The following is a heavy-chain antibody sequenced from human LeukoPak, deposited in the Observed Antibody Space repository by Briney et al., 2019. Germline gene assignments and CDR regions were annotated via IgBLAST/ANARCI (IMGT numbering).Heavy chain of an antibody. J-gene: IGHJ4*02. Sequence: SETLSLTCTVSGGSISSHYWSWIRQPPGKGLEWIGYIYYSGSTSYNPSLKSRVTISVDTSKNQFSLKLSSVTAADTAVYYCVRYDSLLNYFDYWGQGTLVTVSS. CDR1: GGSISSHY. CDR3: VRYDSLLNYFDY. V-gene: IGHV4-59*11. D-gene: IGHD3-22*01. CDR2: IYYSGST.